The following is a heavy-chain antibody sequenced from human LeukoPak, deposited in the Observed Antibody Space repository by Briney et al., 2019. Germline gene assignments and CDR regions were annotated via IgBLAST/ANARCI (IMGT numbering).Heavy chain of an antibody. J-gene: IGHJ4*02. Sequence: GGSLRLSCAASGFTFSSYSMNWVRQAPGKGLEWVSYISSSSSTIYYADSVKGRFTISRDNAKNSLYLQMNSLRAEDTAVYYCARHTGGAARRGGVDYWGQGTLVTVSS. CDR3: ARHTGGAARRGGVDY. V-gene: IGHV3-48*04. CDR1: GFTFSSYS. D-gene: IGHD6-6*01. CDR2: ISSSSSTI.